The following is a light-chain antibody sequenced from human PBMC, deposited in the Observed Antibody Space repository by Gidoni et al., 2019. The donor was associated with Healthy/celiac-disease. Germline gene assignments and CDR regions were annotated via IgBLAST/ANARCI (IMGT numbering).Light chain of an antibody. J-gene: IGKJ2*04. CDR1: HSVSSS. Sequence: EVVITHSPATLSVSPAERATLSCRASHSVSSSLTWYQQKSGQAPRLRIYGESTRATGITARFSGSGSGTECTLTISSMQSEDFVVYDCQQYNNWPPMCSFGQGTKLEIK. CDR3: QQYNNWPPMCS. V-gene: IGKV3-15*01. CDR2: GES.